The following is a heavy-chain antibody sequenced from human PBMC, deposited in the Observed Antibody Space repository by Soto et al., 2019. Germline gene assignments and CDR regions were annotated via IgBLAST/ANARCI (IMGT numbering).Heavy chain of an antibody. Sequence: EVQLLESGGGLVQPGGSLRLSCAASGFTFSSYAMSWVRQAPGKGLEWVSAISGSGGSTYYADSVKGRFTISRDNSKNTLYLKRNSLRAEDTAVYYWAKGAGDGYNLIDYWGQGTLFTVSS. V-gene: IGHV3-23*01. CDR2: ISGSGGST. D-gene: IGHD5-12*01. CDR3: AKGAGDGYNLIDY. CDR1: GFTFSSYA. J-gene: IGHJ4*02.